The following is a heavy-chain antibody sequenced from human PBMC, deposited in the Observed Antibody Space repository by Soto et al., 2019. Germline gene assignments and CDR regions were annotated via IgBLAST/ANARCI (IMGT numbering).Heavy chain of an antibody. D-gene: IGHD3-22*01. V-gene: IGHV4-59*08. J-gene: IGHJ3*02. CDR1: GGSITNYY. Sequence: SETLSLTCTVSGGSITNYYYSWIRQPPGKGLEWIGYIFHTGTTNYNPSLKSRVTLSVDTSQSQFSLKLNSVTAADTAVFYCTTEAYDNSGSLAFDIWGPGTLVTVSS. CDR2: IFHTGTT. CDR3: TTEAYDNSGSLAFDI.